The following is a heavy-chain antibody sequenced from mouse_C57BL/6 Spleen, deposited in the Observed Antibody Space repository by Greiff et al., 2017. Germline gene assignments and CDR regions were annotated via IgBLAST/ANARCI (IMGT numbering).Heavy chain of an antibody. CDR2: ISDGGSYT. CDR3: ARYYGSSYDYFDY. V-gene: IGHV5-4*03. CDR1: GFTFSSYA. Sequence: EVKLEESGGGLVKPGGSLKLSCAASGFTFSSYAMSWVRQTPEKRLEWVATISDGGSYTYYPDNVKGRFTISRDNAKNNLYLQMSHLKSEDTAMYYCARYYGSSYDYFDYWGQGTTLTVSS. J-gene: IGHJ2*01. D-gene: IGHD1-1*01.